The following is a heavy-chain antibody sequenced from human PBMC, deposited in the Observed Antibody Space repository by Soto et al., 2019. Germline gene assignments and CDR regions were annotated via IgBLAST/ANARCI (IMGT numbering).Heavy chain of an antibody. Sequence: GASVKVSCKASGGTFSSYAISWVRQAPGQGLEWMGGIIPIFGTANYAQKFQGRVTITADKSTSTAYMELSSLRSEDTAVYYCATEIVLRYFDWLIPQHYYYYGMDVWGQGTTVTVSS. V-gene: IGHV1-69*06. CDR3: ATEIVLRYFDWLIPQHYYYYGMDV. J-gene: IGHJ6*02. D-gene: IGHD3-9*01. CDR2: IIPIFGTA. CDR1: GGTFSSYA.